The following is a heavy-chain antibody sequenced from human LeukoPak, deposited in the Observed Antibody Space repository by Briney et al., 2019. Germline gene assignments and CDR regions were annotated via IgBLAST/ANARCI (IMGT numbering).Heavy chain of an antibody. Sequence: SETLSLTCAVYGGSFSGYYWSWIRQPPGKGLEWIGEINHSGSTNYNPSLKSRVTISVDTSKNQFSLKLSSVTAADTAVYYCAGVVVTDDCFDYWGQGTLVTVSS. CDR3: AGVVVTDDCFDY. CDR2: INHSGST. CDR1: GGSFSGYY. D-gene: IGHD2-21*02. J-gene: IGHJ4*02. V-gene: IGHV4-34*01.